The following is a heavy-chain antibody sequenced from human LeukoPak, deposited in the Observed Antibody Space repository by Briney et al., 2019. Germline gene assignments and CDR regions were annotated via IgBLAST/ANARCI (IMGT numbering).Heavy chain of an antibody. Sequence: GGSLRLSCTASGFTFRSYAMGWVRQAPGKGLEWVSGISGGGGSTFYADSVKGRFTISRDNSKNTLYLQMNSLRAEDTAVYYCAKSGNGWYYNWFDPWGQGTLVTVSS. CDR1: GFTFRSYA. J-gene: IGHJ5*02. CDR3: AKSGNGWYYNWFDP. CDR2: ISGGGGST. D-gene: IGHD6-19*01. V-gene: IGHV3-23*01.